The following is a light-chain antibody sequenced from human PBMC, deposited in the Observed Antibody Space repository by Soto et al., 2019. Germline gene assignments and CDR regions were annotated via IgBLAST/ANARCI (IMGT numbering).Light chain of an antibody. CDR2: DVS. J-gene: IGKJ2*01. Sequence: EIVLTQSPGTLSLARGEGATLSCRASQSVSSSLLAWFQQKPGQAPRLLIHDVSSRATGIPDRFSGSGSGTDFTLSISRLEPEDFAVYYCHQYGSSPLTFGQGTKLEIK. V-gene: IGKV3-20*01. CDR3: HQYGSSPLT. CDR1: QSVSSSL.